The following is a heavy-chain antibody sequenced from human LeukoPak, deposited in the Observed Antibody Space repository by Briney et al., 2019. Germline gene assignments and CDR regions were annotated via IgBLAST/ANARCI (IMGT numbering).Heavy chain of an antibody. CDR3: ARDIMRVQANVHY. CDR1: GYTFTGYY. J-gene: IGHJ4*02. CDR2: INPNRGGT. D-gene: IGHD3-16*01. V-gene: IGHV1-2*02. Sequence: ASVKVSRKSSGYTFTGYYMHWVRQAPGQGREWVGWINPNRGGTNCAQKFQGRVTMTRDTSISTAYMELSRLRSDGTAVYYCARDIMRVQANVHYWGQGTLVPVSS.